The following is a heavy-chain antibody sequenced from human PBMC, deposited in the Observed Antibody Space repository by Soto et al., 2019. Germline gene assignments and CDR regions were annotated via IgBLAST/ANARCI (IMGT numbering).Heavy chain of an antibody. CDR1: GYAFTTYG. CDR2: ISAHNGNT. CDR3: ARGRYGDY. Sequence: QVHLVQSGAEVKKPGASVKVSCKGSGYAFTTYGITWVRQAPGQGLEWMGWISAHNGNTNYAQKLQGRVTVTKDTSTSTAYMELRSLRSDDTAVYYCARGRYGDYWGQGALVTVSS. J-gene: IGHJ4*02. D-gene: IGHD1-1*01. V-gene: IGHV1-18*01.